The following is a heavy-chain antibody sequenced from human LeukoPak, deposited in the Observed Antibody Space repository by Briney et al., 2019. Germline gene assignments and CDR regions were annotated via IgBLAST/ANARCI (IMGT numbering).Heavy chain of an antibody. CDR3: ARDDVGERYFDWSHPDY. D-gene: IGHD3-9*01. Sequence: ASVKVSCKASGYTFTGYYLHWVRQAPGQGLEWMGWINPKNGDTNCAQNFQDRVTMTRDTSISTAYMELRSLRSDDTAVYYCARDDVGERYFDWSHPDYWGQGTLVTVSS. CDR1: GYTFTGYY. CDR2: INPKNGDT. V-gene: IGHV1-2*02. J-gene: IGHJ4*02.